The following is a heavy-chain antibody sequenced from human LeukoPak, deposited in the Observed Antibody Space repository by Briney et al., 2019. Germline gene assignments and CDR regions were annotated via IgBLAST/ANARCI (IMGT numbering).Heavy chain of an antibody. CDR3: ARDLGTGTTPLDY. V-gene: IGHV1-69*04. D-gene: IGHD1-7*01. CDR1: GGTFSSYA. CDR2: IIPIFGIA. Sequence: GASVKVSCTASGGTFSSYAISWVRQAPGQGLEWMGRIIPIFGIANYAQRFQGRVTITADKSTSTAYMELSSLRSEDTAVYYCARDLGTGTTPLDYWGQGTLVTVSS. J-gene: IGHJ4*02.